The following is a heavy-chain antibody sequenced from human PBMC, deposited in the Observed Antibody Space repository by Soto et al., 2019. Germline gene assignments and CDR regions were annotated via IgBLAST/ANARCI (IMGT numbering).Heavy chain of an antibody. CDR3: ARDRPTVTTMWTFFDY. Sequence: EVQLVESGGGLVQPGGSLRLSCAASGFTFSNCDMNWVRQAPGKGLEWVSCISSSGTIYYADSVKGRFTISRDNAKNSLYLQINSLRDEDTAVYYCARDRPTVTTMWTFFDYWGQGALVTVSS. CDR1: GFTFSNCD. J-gene: IGHJ4*02. D-gene: IGHD4-17*01. V-gene: IGHV3-48*02. CDR2: ISSSGTI.